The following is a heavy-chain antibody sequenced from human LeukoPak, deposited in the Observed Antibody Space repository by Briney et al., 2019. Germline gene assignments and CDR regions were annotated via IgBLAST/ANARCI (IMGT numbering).Heavy chain of an antibody. V-gene: IGHV4-34*01. D-gene: IGHD2-15*01. Sequence: SETLSLTCAVYGGSFDHYYWSWIRQPPGRGLEWIGEINHRGGTSYNPSLKSRVTMSVDTSKNQFSLRLRAVTAADTAVYYCAMPGFCSVTTCSNWFESWGQGTLVTVSS. CDR1: GGSFDHYY. J-gene: IGHJ5*01. CDR2: INHRGGT. CDR3: AMPGFCSVTTCSNWFES.